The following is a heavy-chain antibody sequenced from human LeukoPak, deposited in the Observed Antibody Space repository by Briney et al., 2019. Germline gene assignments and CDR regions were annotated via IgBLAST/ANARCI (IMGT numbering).Heavy chain of an antibody. CDR1: GSTFSSFE. J-gene: IGHJ4*02. Sequence: GGSLRLSCAASGSTFSSFEMDWVRQAPGKGLEWVSYISSSGSTIFYADSVKGRFTISRDNAKNSLYLQMNNLRAGDAAVYYCARVGLGIFRFDYWGQGTLVTVSS. CDR2: ISSSGSTI. D-gene: IGHD3-3*01. V-gene: IGHV3-48*03. CDR3: ARVGLGIFRFDY.